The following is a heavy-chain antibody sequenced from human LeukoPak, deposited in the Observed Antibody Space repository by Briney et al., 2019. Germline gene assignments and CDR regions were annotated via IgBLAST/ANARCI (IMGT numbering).Heavy chain of an antibody. D-gene: IGHD4-17*01. CDR3: ARFRDYGDYYFDY. CDR1: GYTFTGYY. Sequence: ASVKVSCKASGYTFTGYYMHWVRQAPGQGLEWMGWISAYNGNTNYAQKLQGRVTMTTDTSTSTAYMELRSLRSDDTAVYYCARFRDYGDYYFDYWGQGTLVTVSS. CDR2: ISAYNGNT. J-gene: IGHJ4*02. V-gene: IGHV1-18*04.